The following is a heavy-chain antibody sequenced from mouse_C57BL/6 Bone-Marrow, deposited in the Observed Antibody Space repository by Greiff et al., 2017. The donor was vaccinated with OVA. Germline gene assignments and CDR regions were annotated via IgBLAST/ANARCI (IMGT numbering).Heavy chain of an antibody. V-gene: IGHV1-76*01. CDR1: GYTFTDYY. CDR2: IYPGSGNT. J-gene: IGHJ1*03. CDR3: ARGDWYFDV. Sequence: LQESGAELVRPGASVKLSCKASGYTFTDYYINWVKQRPGQGLEWIARIYPGSGNTYYNEKFKGKATLTAEKSSSTAYMQLSSLTSEDSAVYFCARGDWYFDVWGTGTTVTVSS.